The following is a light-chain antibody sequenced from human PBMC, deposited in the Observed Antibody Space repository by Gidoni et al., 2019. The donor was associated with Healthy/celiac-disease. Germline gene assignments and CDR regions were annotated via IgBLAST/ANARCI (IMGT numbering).Light chain of an antibody. V-gene: IGKV1D-13*01. J-gene: IGKJ3*01. CDR2: DAS. Sequence: AIQLTPSPSSLSASVGDRVTITCRASQGISSALAWYHQKPGKAPKLLIYDASSLESGVPSRFSGSGSGTDFTLTISSLQPEDFATYYCQQFNNYPLFGPGTKVDIK. CDR3: QQFNNYPL. CDR1: QGISSA.